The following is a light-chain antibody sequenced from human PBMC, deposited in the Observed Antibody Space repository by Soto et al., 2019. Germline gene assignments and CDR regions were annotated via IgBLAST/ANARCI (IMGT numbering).Light chain of an antibody. V-gene: IGLV2-23*01. CDR1: SSDVGSYNL. CDR2: EGS. Sequence: QSVLTQPASVSVSPGQSITISCTGTSSDVGSYNLVSWYQQHPGKAPKLMIYEGSKRPSGVSNRFSGSKSGNTASLTISGLQAEDDADYYCCSFAGLNTLLFGGGTKLTVL. CDR3: CSFAGLNTLL. J-gene: IGLJ2*01.